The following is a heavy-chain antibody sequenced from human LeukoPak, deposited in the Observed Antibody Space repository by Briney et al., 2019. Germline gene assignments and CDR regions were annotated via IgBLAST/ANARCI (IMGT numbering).Heavy chain of an antibody. J-gene: IGHJ5*02. CDR1: GYTFTDSY. CDR2: ISAYNGNT. D-gene: IGHD6-6*01. CDR3: ARVRSSSSARWFDP. V-gene: IGHV1-18*04. Sequence: ASVKVSCKASGYTFTDSYIHWVRQAPGQGLEWMGWISAYNGNTNYAQKLQGRVTMTTDTSTSTAYMELRSLRSDDTAVYYCARVRSSSSARWFDPWGQGTLVTVSS.